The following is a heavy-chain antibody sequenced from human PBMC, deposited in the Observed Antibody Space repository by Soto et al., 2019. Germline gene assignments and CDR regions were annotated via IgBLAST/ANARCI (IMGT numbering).Heavy chain of an antibody. D-gene: IGHD2-2*01. J-gene: IGHJ6*02. CDR2: IYYSGSA. Sequence: SETRSLTCTVSGGSISSSDYYWGWIRQPPGKGLEWIGNIYYSGSASYNPSLKSRVTISVDTSKNQFSLKLSSVSSTLRLYLQMNSLRVEDTAVYYCAKDLVVVPPASPYYYGMDVWGQGTTVTVSS. V-gene: IGHV4-39*01. CDR3: NSLRVEDTAVYYCAKDLVVVPPASPYYYGMDV. CDR1: GGSISSSDYY.